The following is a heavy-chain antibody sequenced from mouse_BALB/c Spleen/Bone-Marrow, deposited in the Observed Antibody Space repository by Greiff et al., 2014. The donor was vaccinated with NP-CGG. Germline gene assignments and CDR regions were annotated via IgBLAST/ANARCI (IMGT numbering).Heavy chain of an antibody. Sequence: QLQESGPELVKPGASVKMSCKASGYTFTSYVMHWVKQKPGQGLEWIGYINPYNDGTKYNEKFKGKATLTSDKSSSTAYMELSSLTSEDSAVHYCAREGSTMITTEAWFAYWGQGTLVTVSA. CDR2: INPYNDGT. CDR1: GYTFTSYV. V-gene: IGHV1-14*01. CDR3: AREGSTMITTEAWFAY. D-gene: IGHD2-4*01. J-gene: IGHJ3*01.